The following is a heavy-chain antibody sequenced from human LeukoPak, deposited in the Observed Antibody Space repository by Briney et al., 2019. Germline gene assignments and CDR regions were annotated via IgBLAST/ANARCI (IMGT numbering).Heavy chain of an antibody. Sequence: GGSLRLSCAASGFAVTTNYMIWVRQPPGKGLDWLSFIYSGGSTSYAASVKGRFTVSRDNSKNTLYLEMNSLGAEDTAVYYCAALNFYDSSGYETEPFDIWGQGTMVTVSS. CDR3: AALNFYDSSGYETEPFDI. CDR2: IYSGGST. V-gene: IGHV3-53*01. J-gene: IGHJ3*02. D-gene: IGHD3-22*01. CDR1: GFAVTTNY.